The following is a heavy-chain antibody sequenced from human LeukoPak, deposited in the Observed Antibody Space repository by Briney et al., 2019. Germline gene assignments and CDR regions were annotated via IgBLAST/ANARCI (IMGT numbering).Heavy chain of an antibody. CDR1: GFTFSNYG. CDR3: ARDLTQLALFDY. Sequence: GGSLRLYCAASGFTFSNYGMHWVRQAPGKGLEWVAVIRYDGSNKYYADSVKGRFTLSGDNSKNTLFLQMNSLRPEDTAVYFCARDLTQLALFDYWGQGTLVTVSS. CDR2: IRYDGSNK. D-gene: IGHD6-13*01. J-gene: IGHJ4*02. V-gene: IGHV3-33*01.